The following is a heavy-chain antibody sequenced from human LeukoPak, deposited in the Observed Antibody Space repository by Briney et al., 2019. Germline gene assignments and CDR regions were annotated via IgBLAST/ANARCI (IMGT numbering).Heavy chain of an antibody. CDR1: GFTFSSYS. Sequence: PGGSLRLSCEASGFTFSSYSMNWVRQAPGKGLEWVSYISSSSSTIYYADSVKGRFTISRDNAKNSLYLQMNSLRAEDTAVYYCAKGYSGSYFDYWGQGTLVTVSS. CDR3: AKGYSGSYFDY. D-gene: IGHD1-26*01. J-gene: IGHJ4*02. V-gene: IGHV3-48*01. CDR2: ISSSSSTI.